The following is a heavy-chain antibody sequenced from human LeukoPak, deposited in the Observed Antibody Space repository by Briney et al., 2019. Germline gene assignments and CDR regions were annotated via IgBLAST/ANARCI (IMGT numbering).Heavy chain of an antibody. CDR2: IYYSGSA. V-gene: IGHV4-59*08. CDR3: ARPSLDYGGIDAFDF. D-gene: IGHD4-23*01. J-gene: IGHJ3*01. Sequence: SETLSLTCTVSGGSISSYYWSWIRQPPGKGLEWMGFIYYSGSANYNPSLKSRVTISVDTSKNQFSLKLSSVTAADTAVYYCARPSLDYGGIDAFDFWGQGTLVTVSS. CDR1: GGSISSYY.